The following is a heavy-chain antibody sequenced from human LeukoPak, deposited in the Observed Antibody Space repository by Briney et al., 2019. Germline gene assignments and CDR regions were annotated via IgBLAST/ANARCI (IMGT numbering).Heavy chain of an antibody. D-gene: IGHD3-22*01. CDR3: AANYYDSSGYYTPSFDY. CDR2: IYYSGST. Sequence: PSETLSLTCTVSGGSISSYYWSWIRQPPGKGLEWIGYIYYSGSTNYNPSLKSRVTISVDTFKNQFSLKLSSVTAADTAVYYCAANYYDSSGYYTPSFDYWGQGTLVTVSS. J-gene: IGHJ4*02. V-gene: IGHV4-59*01. CDR1: GGSISSYY.